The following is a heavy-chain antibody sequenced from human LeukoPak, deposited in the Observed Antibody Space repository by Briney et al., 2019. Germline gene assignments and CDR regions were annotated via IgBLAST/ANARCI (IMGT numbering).Heavy chain of an antibody. Sequence: GASVKVSCKASGYTFTSYCMHWVRQAPGQGLEWMGIINPSGGSTSYAQKFQGRVTMTRDMSTSTVYMELSSLRSEDTAVYYCARDGRITMVRGKDYYYYYYMDVWGKGTTVTVSS. D-gene: IGHD3-10*01. CDR2: INPSGGST. V-gene: IGHV1-46*01. CDR3: ARDGRITMVRGKDYYYYYYMDV. CDR1: GYTFTSYC. J-gene: IGHJ6*03.